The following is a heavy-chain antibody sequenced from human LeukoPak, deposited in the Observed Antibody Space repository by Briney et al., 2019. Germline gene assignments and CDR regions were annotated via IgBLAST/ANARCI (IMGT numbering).Heavy chain of an antibody. CDR1: GFTFSRYN. CDR2: I. CDR3: VREIIRLGQDDYFDY. J-gene: IGHJ4*02. D-gene: IGHD3-3*01. Sequence: KPGGSLRLSCAASGFTFSRYNLNWVRQAPGKGLGWVSSINSVKGRFTISRDNAKNSLSLQMNSLRAEDTAVYYCVREIIRLGQDDYFDYWGQGTQVTVSS. V-gene: IGHV3-21*01.